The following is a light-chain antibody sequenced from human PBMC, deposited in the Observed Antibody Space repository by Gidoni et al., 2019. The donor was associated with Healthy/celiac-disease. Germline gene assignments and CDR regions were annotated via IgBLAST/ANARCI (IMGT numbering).Light chain of an antibody. CDR3: QQDDNIPLA. Sequence: DIQMTQSPSSLSASVGDRVTITCQASQDISNYLNWYQQKPGKAPKLLIYDASNLETGVPSRFSGSGSGTDFTFTISSLQPEDIATYYCQQDDNIPLAFGQGTRLEIK. J-gene: IGKJ5*01. CDR2: DAS. V-gene: IGKV1-33*01. CDR1: QDISNY.